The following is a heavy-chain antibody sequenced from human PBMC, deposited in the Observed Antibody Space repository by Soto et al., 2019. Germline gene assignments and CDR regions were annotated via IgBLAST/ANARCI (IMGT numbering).Heavy chain of an antibody. CDR2: ISANDGET. CDR1: GYFFTSYA. D-gene: IGHD4-4*01. V-gene: IGHV1-18*01. J-gene: IGHJ6*02. CDR3: ARDGMATVDHYFYSMDV. Sequence: QIHLVQSGGEVKKTGASVRVSCKASGYFFTSYAIGWVRQAPGQGLEWMGWISANDGETYYAPKLQDRLTMTTDTSTSTAYMELRSLRSDDTAVYYCARDGMATVDHYFYSMDVWGQGTTVIVSS.